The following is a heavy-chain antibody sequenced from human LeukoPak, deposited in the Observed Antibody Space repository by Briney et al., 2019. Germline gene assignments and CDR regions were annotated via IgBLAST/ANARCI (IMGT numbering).Heavy chain of an antibody. Sequence: ALVKVSCKASGYTFTGYYMHWVRQAPGQGLEWMGRINPNSGGTNYAQKFQGRVTMTRDTSISTAYMELSRLRSDDTAVYYCALFHSSGYVISYWGQGTLVTVSS. CDR1: GYTFTGYY. V-gene: IGHV1-2*06. CDR2: INPNSGGT. D-gene: IGHD3-22*01. J-gene: IGHJ4*02. CDR3: ALFHSSGYVISY.